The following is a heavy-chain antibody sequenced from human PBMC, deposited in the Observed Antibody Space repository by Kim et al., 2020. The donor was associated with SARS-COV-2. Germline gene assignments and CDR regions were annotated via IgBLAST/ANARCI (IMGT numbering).Heavy chain of an antibody. V-gene: IGHV3-21*01. CDR1: GFTFSSYS. J-gene: IGHJ4*02. CDR3: AREGEDGYNYVETFDY. CDR2: ISSSSSYI. Sequence: GGSLRLSCAASGFTFSSYSMNWVRQAPGKGLEWVSSISSSSSYIYYADSVKGRFTISRDNAKNSLYLQMNSLRAEDTAVYYCAREGEDGYNYVETFDYWGQGTLVTVSS. D-gene: IGHD5-12*01.